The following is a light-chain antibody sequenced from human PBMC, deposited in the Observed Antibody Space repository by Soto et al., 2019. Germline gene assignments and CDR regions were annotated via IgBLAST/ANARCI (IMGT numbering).Light chain of an antibody. CDR2: EVT. V-gene: IGLV2-8*01. CDR1: SSDVGGYNF. J-gene: IGLJ1*01. CDR3: GSYASTKRRYV. Sequence: QSALTQPPSASGSRGQSVTISCTGTSSDVGGYNFVSWYQQHPGKAPKLILYEVTKRPSGVPDRFSGSKSCNTASLTVSGLQTEDEAHYYCGSYASTKRRYVFGTGTKLTVL.